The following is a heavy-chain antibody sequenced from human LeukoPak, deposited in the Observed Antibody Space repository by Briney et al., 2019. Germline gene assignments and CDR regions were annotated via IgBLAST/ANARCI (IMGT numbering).Heavy chain of an antibody. Sequence: PSETLSLTCTVSAGSITSYYWSWIRQPPGKGLEWIGYIFYNEGTSYSPSLKSRVTISVDTSKNQFSLKLSSVTAADTAVYYCARYLPSSSWYEAFDIWGQGTMVTVPS. J-gene: IGHJ3*02. CDR1: AGSITSYY. CDR2: IFYNEGT. CDR3: ARYLPSSSWYEAFDI. V-gene: IGHV4-59*01. D-gene: IGHD6-13*01.